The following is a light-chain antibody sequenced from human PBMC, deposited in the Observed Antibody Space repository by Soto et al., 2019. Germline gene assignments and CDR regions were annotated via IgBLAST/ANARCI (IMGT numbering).Light chain of an antibody. Sequence: DIQMTQFPSSLSASVGDRVTITCRASQGIRNDLAWYQQKPGKAPKRLIYAASSLQSGVPSRFSGSGSGTEFILAISILQHEDFANFYCLQHSTSPLTFGQGTKVEIK. CDR2: AAS. CDR3: LQHSTSPLT. CDR1: QGIRND. V-gene: IGKV1-17*01. J-gene: IGKJ1*01.